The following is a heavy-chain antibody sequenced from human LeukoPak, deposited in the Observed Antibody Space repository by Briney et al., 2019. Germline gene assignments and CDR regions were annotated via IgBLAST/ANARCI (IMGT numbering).Heavy chain of an antibody. CDR2: ISYDGSNK. CDR1: GFTFSSYA. V-gene: IGHV3-30-3*01. J-gene: IGHJ4*02. Sequence: GGSLRLSCAASGFTFSSYAMHWVRQAPGKGLEWVAVISYDGSNKYYADSVKGRFTISRDNAKNSLYLQMNSLRAEDTAVYYCARDLLIARSGQQLAFGYDYWGQGTLVTVSS. CDR3: ARDLLIARSGQQLAFGYDY. D-gene: IGHD6-13*01.